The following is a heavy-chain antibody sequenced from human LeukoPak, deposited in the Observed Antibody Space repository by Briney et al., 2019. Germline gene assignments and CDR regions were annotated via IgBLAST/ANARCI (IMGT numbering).Heavy chain of an antibody. CDR2: ISGSVGTI. Sequence: GGSLRLSCEASGFTFSSYGMSWVRQAPGKGLEWVSSISGSVGTIYYADSVKGRFTISRDNSKNTLYLQMNNLRAEDSAVYYCAKDLSGYGPYWYFDLWGRGTLVTVSS. V-gene: IGHV3-23*01. CDR1: GFTFSSYG. D-gene: IGHD6-25*01. CDR3: AKDLSGYGPYWYFDL. J-gene: IGHJ2*01.